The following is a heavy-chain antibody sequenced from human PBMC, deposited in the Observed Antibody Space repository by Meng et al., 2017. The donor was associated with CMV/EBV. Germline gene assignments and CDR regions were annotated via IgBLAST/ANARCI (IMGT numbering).Heavy chain of an antibody. D-gene: IGHD1-26*01. CDR3: AKHAGSYYSYYYYYGMDV. CDR1: GGSVSSGSYY. V-gene: IGHV4-61*01. Sequence: ESLKISCTVSGGSVSSGSYYWSWIRQPPGKGLEWIGYIYYSGSTNYNPSLKSRVTISVDTSKNQFSLKLSSVTAADTAVYYCAKHAGSYYSYYYYYGMDVWGQGTTVTVSS. J-gene: IGHJ6*02. CDR2: IYYSGST.